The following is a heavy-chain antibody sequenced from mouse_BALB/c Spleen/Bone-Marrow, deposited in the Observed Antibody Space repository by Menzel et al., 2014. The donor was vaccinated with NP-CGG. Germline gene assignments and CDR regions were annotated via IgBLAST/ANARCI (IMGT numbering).Heavy chain of an antibody. CDR1: GFNIKDYY. CDR3: NARYYYAMDY. J-gene: IGHJ4*01. CDR2: IDPENGDT. Sequence: VQLKESGAELVRSGASVKLSCTASGFNIKDYYMHWVKQRPEQGLEWIGWIDPENGDTEYAPKFQGKATMTADTSSNIAYLQLSSLTSEDTAVYYCNARYYYAMDYWGQGTSVTVSS. V-gene: IGHV14-4*02.